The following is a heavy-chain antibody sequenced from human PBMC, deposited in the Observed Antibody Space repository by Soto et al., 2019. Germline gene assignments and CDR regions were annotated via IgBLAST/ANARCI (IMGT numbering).Heavy chain of an antibody. J-gene: IGHJ4*02. CDR1: GYTFTHYY. CDR3: ARDLAAGAH. Sequence: QVQLVQSGAEVKKPGASVKLSCRTSGYTFTHYYIHWVRQAPGQGLEWLAIINPASGSTNYAQDFLGRVTLTMDTSTTTVYVELSGLRAEDTAIFYCARDLAAGAHWGQGTLVTVSS. CDR2: INPASGST. V-gene: IGHV1-46*01. D-gene: IGHD6-25*01.